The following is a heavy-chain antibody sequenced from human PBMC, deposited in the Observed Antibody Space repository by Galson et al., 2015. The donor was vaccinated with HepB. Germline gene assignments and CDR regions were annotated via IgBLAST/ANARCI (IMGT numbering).Heavy chain of an antibody. CDR2: ISSAGTTQ. V-gene: IGHV3-30-3*01. CDR3: ARDAMGRGSGSYSAFDY. CDR1: GFAFNTYT. D-gene: IGHD1-26*01. Sequence: LRLSCAASGFAFNTYTMQWVRQAPGKGLEWVATISSAGTTQYYADSVKGRFTSSRDNSKNLVYLQMNSLGAEDTAVYYCARDAMGRGSGSYSAFDYWGQGTPVTVSS. J-gene: IGHJ4*02.